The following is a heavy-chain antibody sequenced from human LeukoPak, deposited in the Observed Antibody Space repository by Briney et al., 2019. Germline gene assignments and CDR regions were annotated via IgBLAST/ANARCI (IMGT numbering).Heavy chain of an antibody. V-gene: IGHV1-2*02. CDR1: GYTFTGYY. CDR3: ARVVRDSSPQFDY. J-gene: IGHJ4*02. CDR2: INPNSGGT. Sequence: GASVKVSCKASGYTFTGYYMHWVRQAPGQGLEWMGWINPNSGGTNYAQKFQGRVTMTRDTSISTAYMELSRLRSDDTAVYYCARVVRDSSPQFDYWGQGTLVTVSS. D-gene: IGHD6-13*01.